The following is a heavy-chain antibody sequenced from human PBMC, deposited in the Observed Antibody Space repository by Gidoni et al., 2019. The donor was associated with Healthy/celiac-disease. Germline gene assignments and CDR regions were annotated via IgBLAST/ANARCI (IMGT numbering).Heavy chain of an antibody. CDR1: GFPFSSYG. V-gene: IGHV3-33*01. CDR2: IWYDGSNK. D-gene: IGHD2-15*01. J-gene: IGHJ4*02. CDR3: ARGSRRIPPLFFDY. Sequence: QVQLVESGGGVVQPGRSLRLSCAASGFPFSSYGMHWVRQAPGKGLEWVAVIWYDGSNKYYADSVKGRFTISRDNSKNTLYLQMNSLRAEDTAVYYCARGSRRIPPLFFDYWGQGTLVTVSS.